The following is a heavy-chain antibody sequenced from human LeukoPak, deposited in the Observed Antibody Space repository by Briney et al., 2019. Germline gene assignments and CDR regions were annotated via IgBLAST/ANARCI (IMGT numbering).Heavy chain of an antibody. J-gene: IGHJ6*02. Sequence: GRSLRLSCAASGFTFSSYAMHWVRQAPGKGLEWVAVISYDGSNKYYADSVKGRFTICRYNSKNTLYLQMNSLRAEETAVYYCARVGNSYDQDYYYYGMDVWGQGTTVTVSS. CDR2: ISYDGSNK. D-gene: IGHD3-22*01. V-gene: IGHV3-30-3*01. CDR3: ARVGNSYDQDYYYYGMDV. CDR1: GFTFSSYA.